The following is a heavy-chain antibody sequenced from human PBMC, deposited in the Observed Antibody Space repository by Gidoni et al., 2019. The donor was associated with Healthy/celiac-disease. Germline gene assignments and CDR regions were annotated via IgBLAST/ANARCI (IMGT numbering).Heavy chain of an antibody. J-gene: IGHJ2*01. CDR1: GYSFTSYW. CDR3: ARLGFWSGYPPSRYFDL. V-gene: IGHV5-51*01. D-gene: IGHD3-3*01. Sequence: EVQLVQSEAEVKKHGQSLKISCKGSGYSFTSYWIGWLRQMPGKGLEWMGFIYPGDSDTRYSPSFQGQVTISADKSISTAYVQWSSLKASDTAMYYCARLGFWSGYPPSRYFDLWGRGTLVTVSS. CDR2: IYPGDSDT.